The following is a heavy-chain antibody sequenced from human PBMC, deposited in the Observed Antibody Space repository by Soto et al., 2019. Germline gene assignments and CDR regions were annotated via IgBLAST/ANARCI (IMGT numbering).Heavy chain of an antibody. Sequence: ETLSLTCAVSGYSISSGYYWGWIRQPPGKGLEWIGSIYHSGSTYYNPSPKSRVTISVDTSKNQFSLKLSSVTAADTAVYYCARGRYSYGGFDYWGQGTLVTVSS. CDR1: GYSISSGYY. D-gene: IGHD5-18*01. CDR3: ARGRYSYGGFDY. J-gene: IGHJ4*02. V-gene: IGHV4-38-2*01. CDR2: IYHSGST.